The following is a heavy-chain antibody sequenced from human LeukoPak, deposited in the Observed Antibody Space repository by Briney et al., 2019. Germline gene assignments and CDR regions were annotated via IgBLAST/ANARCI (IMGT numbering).Heavy chain of an antibody. V-gene: IGHV3-30*02. Sequence: GGSLRLSCAASGFSFSSYGMHWVRQAPAKGLEWVAFIRYDESKTFYGDSVKGRFTVSRDNSKNTLYLQMNSLRAEDTAVYYCAKSHLPNSYSGTYYCDYWGQGTQVTVSS. CDR3: AKSHLPNSYSGTYYCDY. CDR1: GFSFSSYG. CDR2: IRYDESKT. J-gene: IGHJ4*02. D-gene: IGHD1-26*01.